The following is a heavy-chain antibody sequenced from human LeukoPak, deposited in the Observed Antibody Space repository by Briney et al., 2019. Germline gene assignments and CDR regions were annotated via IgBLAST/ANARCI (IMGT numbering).Heavy chain of an antibody. CDR2: ISSNGGST. CDR3: ARARVGATRNPPDY. J-gene: IGHJ4*02. D-gene: IGHD1-26*01. V-gene: IGHV3-64*01. CDR1: GFTFSSYA. Sequence: GGSLRLSCAASGFTFSSYAMHWVRQAPGKGLEYVSAISSNGGSTYYANSVKGRFTISRDNSKNTLYLQMGSLRAEDMAVYYCARARVGATRNPPDYWGQGTLVTVSS.